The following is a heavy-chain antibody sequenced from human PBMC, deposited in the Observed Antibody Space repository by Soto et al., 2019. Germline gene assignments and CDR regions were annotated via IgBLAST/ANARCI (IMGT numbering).Heavy chain of an antibody. CDR3: ARVQYSTAWHDAFDI. Sequence: GGSLRLSCAASGFTFGDYYMSWIRQAPGKGLEWVSYISSSGSTIYYADSVKGRFTISRDNAKNSLYLQMNSLRAEDTAVYYCARVQYSTAWHDAFDIWGQGTMVTVSS. J-gene: IGHJ3*02. CDR2: ISSSGSTI. D-gene: IGHD6-19*01. CDR1: GFTFGDYY. V-gene: IGHV3-11*04.